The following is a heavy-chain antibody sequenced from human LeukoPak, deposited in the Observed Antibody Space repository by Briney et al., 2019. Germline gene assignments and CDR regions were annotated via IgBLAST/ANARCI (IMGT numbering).Heavy chain of an antibody. D-gene: IGHD2-15*01. CDR1: GFTFSSYS. Sequence: KPGGSLRLSCAASGFTFSSYSMNWVRQAPGKGLEWVSSISSSSSYIYYADSVKGRFTISRDNANNSLYLQMNSLRAEDTAVYYCARECGGSCPHYYYYGMDVWGQGTTVTVSS. V-gene: IGHV3-21*01. CDR2: ISSSSSYI. CDR3: ARECGGSCPHYYYYGMDV. J-gene: IGHJ6*02.